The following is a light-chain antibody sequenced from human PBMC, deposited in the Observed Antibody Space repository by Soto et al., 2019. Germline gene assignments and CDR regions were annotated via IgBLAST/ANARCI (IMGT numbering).Light chain of an antibody. V-gene: IGLV2-8*01. J-gene: IGLJ1*01. CDR3: SSYAGSNNFV. CDR1: SSDVGGYDY. Sequence: QSVLTQPPSASGSRGQSVTISCTGTSSDVGGYDYVSWYQQHPGKAPKLMIYEVTKRPSGVPDRFSGSKSGNTASLTVSGLQAEDGADYYCSSYAGSNNFVFGTGTKVTVL. CDR2: EVT.